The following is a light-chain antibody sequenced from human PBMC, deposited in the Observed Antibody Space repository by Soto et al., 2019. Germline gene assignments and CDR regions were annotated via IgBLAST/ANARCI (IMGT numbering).Light chain of an antibody. CDR1: QGISNS. V-gene: IGKV1-17*03. CDR2: AAS. Sequence: DIQMTQSPSAMSASLGDRVTITCRASQGISNSLAWFQQKPGKVPKRLISAASSLESGVPPRFSGSGSGTVFTLTINSLQPEDFATYYCLQYNSHPFTFGGGTKVDIK. CDR3: LQYNSHPFT. J-gene: IGKJ4*02.